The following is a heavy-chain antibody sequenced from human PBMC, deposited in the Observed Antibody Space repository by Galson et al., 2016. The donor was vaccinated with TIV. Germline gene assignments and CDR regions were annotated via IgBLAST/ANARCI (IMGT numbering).Heavy chain of an antibody. D-gene: IGHD3-22*01. CDR1: GYTFTDYY. J-gene: IGHJ5*02. CDR2: INPNSGGA. CDR3: PRDLVQGMVVMERHGWFDP. Sequence: SVKVSCKASGYTFTDYYMHWVRQAPGQGLEWMGWINPNSGGANYAQKFQGRVTMTTDPPTNTAYMERRSLTSDDTPVYYCPRDLVQGMVVMERHGWFDPWGQGTLVTVSS. V-gene: IGHV1-2*02.